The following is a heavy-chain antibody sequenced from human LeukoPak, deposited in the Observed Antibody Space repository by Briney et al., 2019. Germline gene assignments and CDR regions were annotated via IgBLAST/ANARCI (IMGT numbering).Heavy chain of an antibody. V-gene: IGHV3-11*01. CDR3: AKDRANWAIDD. J-gene: IGHJ4*02. D-gene: IGHD2-2*02. CDR2: ISSSGSTI. Sequence: GGSLRLSCAASGFTFSDYYMSWIRQAPGKGLEWVSYISSSGSTIYYADSVKGRFTMSKDDARKSLYLQMSSLRVEDTALYYCAKDRANWAIDDWGQGTQVTVSS. CDR1: GFTFSDYY.